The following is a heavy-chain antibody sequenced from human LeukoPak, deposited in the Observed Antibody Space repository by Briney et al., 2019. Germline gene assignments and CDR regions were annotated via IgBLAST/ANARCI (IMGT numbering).Heavy chain of an antibody. V-gene: IGHV4-30-2*01. Sequence: SQTLSLTCAVSGGSISSGGYSWSWIRQPPGEGLEWIGYIYHSGSTYYNPSLKSRVTISVDRSKNQFSLKLSSVTAADTAVYYCARDMGIGYSYGLYYWGQGTLVTVSS. J-gene: IGHJ4*02. CDR3: ARDMGIGYSYGLYY. CDR2: IYHSGST. CDR1: GGSISSGGYS. D-gene: IGHD5-18*01.